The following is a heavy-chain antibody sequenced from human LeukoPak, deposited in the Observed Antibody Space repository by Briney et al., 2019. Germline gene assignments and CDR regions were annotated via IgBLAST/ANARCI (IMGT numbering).Heavy chain of an antibody. V-gene: IGHV4-59*08. CDR2: IYYSGST. Sequence: SETLSLTCTVSGGSISSYYWSWIRQPPGEGLEWIGYIYYSGSTNYNPSLKSRVTISVDTSKNQFSLKLSSVTAADTAVYYCARHDYYDSSGAEYFQHWGQGTLVTVSS. J-gene: IGHJ1*01. CDR1: GGSISSYY. D-gene: IGHD3-22*01. CDR3: ARHDYYDSSGAEYFQH.